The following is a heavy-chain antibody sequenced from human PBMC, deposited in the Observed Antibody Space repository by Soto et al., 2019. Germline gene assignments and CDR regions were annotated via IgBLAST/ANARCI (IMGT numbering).Heavy chain of an antibody. CDR3: TRSESSDTGDH. CDR2: TTPILGTT. CDR1: GGTLNTYA. J-gene: IGHJ4*02. V-gene: IGHV1-69*01. D-gene: IGHD3-22*01. Sequence: QVQLVQSGAEVKKPGSSVKVSCKASGGTLNTYAINWVRQAPGQGFEWMGGTTPILGTTDYAQKFQGRLTISADEARNTLYMELRSLTSDDTAVYHCTRSESSDTGDHWGQGTLVVVSS.